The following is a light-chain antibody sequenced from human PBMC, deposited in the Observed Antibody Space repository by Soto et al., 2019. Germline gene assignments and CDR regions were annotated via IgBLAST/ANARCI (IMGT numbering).Light chain of an antibody. V-gene: IGKV3-11*01. CDR3: QQRSNWPPLT. CDR1: QSVSSY. J-gene: IGKJ4*01. CDR2: DPS. Sequence: EIVLTQSPATLSLSPGERATLSCRASQSVSSYLAWYQQKPGQAPKLLIYDPSHRATGIPARFSGSGSGTDFTLIISSLEPEDFAVYYCQQRSNWPPLTFGGGTKVEIK.